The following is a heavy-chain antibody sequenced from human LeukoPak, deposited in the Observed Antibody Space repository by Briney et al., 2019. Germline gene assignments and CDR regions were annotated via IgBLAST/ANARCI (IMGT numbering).Heavy chain of an antibody. V-gene: IGHV3-23*01. CDR3: ANNEWH. Sequence: PGGSLRLSCAASGLTFSSHAMSWVRQAPGKGLEWVSAISGSGGNTYYADSVKGRFTISRDNSKDTLYLQMNSLRVEGTAVYYCANNEWHWGQGTLVTVSS. CDR1: GLTFSSHA. CDR2: ISGSGGNT. D-gene: IGHD1-1*01. J-gene: IGHJ1*01.